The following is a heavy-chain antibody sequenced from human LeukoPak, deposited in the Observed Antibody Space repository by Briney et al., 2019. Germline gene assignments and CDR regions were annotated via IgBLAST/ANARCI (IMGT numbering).Heavy chain of an antibody. CDR1: GFTFSNAW. CDR2: IKSKADGGTT. V-gene: IGHV3-15*01. D-gene: IGHD3-22*01. CDR3: TTHYYDSSGRID. J-gene: IGHJ4*02. Sequence: GGSLRLSCAASGFTFSNAWMSWVRQAPGKGLEWVGRIKSKADGGTTDYAAPVKGRFTISRDDSKNTLYLQMNSLKTEDTAVYYCTTHYYDSSGRIDWGQGTLVTVSS.